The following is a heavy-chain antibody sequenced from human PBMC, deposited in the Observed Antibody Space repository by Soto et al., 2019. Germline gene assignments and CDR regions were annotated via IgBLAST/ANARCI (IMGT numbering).Heavy chain of an antibody. CDR3: ARTVSSIAAFNWFDP. D-gene: IGHD6-6*01. V-gene: IGHV1-18*01. J-gene: IGHJ5*02. Sequence: ASVKVSCKASGYTFPSYGISWVRQAPGQGLEWMGWISAYNGNTNYAQKLQGRVTMTTDTSTSTAYMELRSLRSDDTAVYYCARTVSSIAAFNWFDPWGQGTLVTVSS. CDR1: GYTFPSYG. CDR2: ISAYNGNT.